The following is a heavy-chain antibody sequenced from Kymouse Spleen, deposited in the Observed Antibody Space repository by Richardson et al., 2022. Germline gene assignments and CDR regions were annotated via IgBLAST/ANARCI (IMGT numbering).Heavy chain of an antibody. CDR1: GGSISSGGYY. CDR2: IYYSGST. CDR3: ARSIL**YQLLYITGTTGWLL*L. V-gene: IGHV4-31*03. J-gene: IGHJ4*02. D-gene: IGHD2-2*02. Sequence: QVQLQESGPGLVKPSQTLSLTCTVSGGSISSGGYYWSWIRQHPGKGLEWIGYIYYSGSTYYNPSLKSRVTISVDTSKNQFSLKLSSVTAADTAVYYCARSIL**YQLLYITGTTGWLL*LLGPGNPGHRLL.